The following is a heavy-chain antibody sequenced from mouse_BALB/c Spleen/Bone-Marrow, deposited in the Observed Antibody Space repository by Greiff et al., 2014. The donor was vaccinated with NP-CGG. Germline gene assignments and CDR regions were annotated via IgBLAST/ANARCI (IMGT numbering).Heavy chain of an antibody. Sequence: EVKLMESGGGLVQPGGSRKLSCAASGFTFSSFGVHWVRQAPEKGLEWVAYISNGSSTIYYADTVKGRFTISRDNPKNTLFLQMTSLRSEDTAMYYCARKGAMITHYYAMDYWGQGTSVTVSS. CDR1: GFTFSSFG. D-gene: IGHD2-4*01. CDR3: ARKGAMITHYYAMDY. CDR2: ISNGSSTI. J-gene: IGHJ4*01. V-gene: IGHV5-17*02.